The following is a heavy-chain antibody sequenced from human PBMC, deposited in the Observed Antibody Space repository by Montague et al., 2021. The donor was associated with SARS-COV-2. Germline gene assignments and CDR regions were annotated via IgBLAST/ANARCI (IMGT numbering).Heavy chain of an antibody. CDR2: INQNGST. D-gene: IGHD2-15*01. V-gene: IGHV4-34*01. CDR3: ARGPLSVSSTVVVFTLASYYFDY. CDR1: GGSFGDYH. J-gene: IGHJ4*02. Sequence: SETLSLTCAVSGGSFGDYHWSWIRQPPGKGLEWIGDINQNGSTNYNPSLKSRGTISVDTSKNKFFLKLTSVTAADTAVYFCARGPLSVSSTVVVFTLASYYFDYWGQGAQVTVSS.